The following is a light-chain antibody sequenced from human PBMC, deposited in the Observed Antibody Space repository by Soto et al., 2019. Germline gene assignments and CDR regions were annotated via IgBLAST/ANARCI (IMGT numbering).Light chain of an antibody. V-gene: IGKV1-8*01. CDR1: QDISSS. Sequence: AIRMTQSPSSFSASTGDRVTITCRASQDISSSLAWYQQKPGKAPKLLIYGTSTLQSGVPSRFSGSGSGADFALTISFLQNEDFATYYCQQYYSYPLTFGGGTKV. CDR3: QQYYSYPLT. J-gene: IGKJ4*01. CDR2: GTS.